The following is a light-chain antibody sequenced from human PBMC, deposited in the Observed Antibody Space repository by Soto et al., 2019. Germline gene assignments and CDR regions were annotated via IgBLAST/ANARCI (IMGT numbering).Light chain of an antibody. CDR2: GAS. V-gene: IGKV3-20*01. Sequence: EIVLTQYPVTLSLSQGDRATLSCRASQSVSNNYLAWYQQKPGQAPRLLIYGASNRATGIPDRFSGSGSGTDFTLTISRLEPEDFAVYYCQQYGSSGTFGQGTKVDIK. CDR3: QQYGSSGT. J-gene: IGKJ1*01. CDR1: QSVSNNY.